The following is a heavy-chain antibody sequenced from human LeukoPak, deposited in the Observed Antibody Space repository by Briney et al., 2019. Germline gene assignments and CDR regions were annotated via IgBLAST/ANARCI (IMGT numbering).Heavy chain of an antibody. J-gene: IGHJ4*02. Sequence: SGTLSLTCAVSGGSISSSNWWSWVRQPPGKGLEWIGEIYYSGSTNYNPSLKSRVTISVDTSKNQFSLKLSSVTAADTAVYYCAGGPYSSGWYVSDYWGQGTLVTVSS. CDR1: GGSISSSNW. CDR2: IYYSGST. V-gene: IGHV4-4*02. D-gene: IGHD6-19*01. CDR3: AGGPYSSGWYVSDY.